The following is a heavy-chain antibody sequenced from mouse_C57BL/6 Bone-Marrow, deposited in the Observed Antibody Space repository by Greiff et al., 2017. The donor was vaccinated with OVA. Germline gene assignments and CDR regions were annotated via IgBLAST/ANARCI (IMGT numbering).Heavy chain of an antibody. J-gene: IGHJ4*01. CDR3: ARLYDCYYLLAMDY. CDR1: GFTFSDYY. V-gene: IGHV5-12*01. CDR2: ISNGGGST. Sequence: EVKLMESGGGLVQPGGSLKLSCAASGFTFSDYYMSWVRQTPEKRLEWVAYISNGGGSTYYQDTVKGRFTLSRANAKNTLYLQMSRLKSEDTAMYYCARLYDCYYLLAMDYWGQGTSVTVSS. D-gene: IGHD2-3*01.